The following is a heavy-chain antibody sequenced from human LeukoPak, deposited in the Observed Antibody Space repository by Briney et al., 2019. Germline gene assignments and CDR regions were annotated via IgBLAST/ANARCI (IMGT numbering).Heavy chain of an antibody. CDR3: ARGYSYGLFDY. CDR1: GYTFTSYA. CDR2: ISAGNGDT. J-gene: IGHJ4*02. D-gene: IGHD5-18*01. Sequence: GASVKVSCKASGYTFTSYAMHWVRQAPGQRLEWMGWISAGNGDTKYSQKFQGRVTITRDTSASTAYMELSSLRSEDTAVYYCARGYSYGLFDYWGQGTLVTVSS. V-gene: IGHV1-3*01.